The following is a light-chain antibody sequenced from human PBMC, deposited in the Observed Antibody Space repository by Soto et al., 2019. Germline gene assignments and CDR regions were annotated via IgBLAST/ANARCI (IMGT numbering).Light chain of an antibody. CDR2: DAS. Sequence: EIVLTQSPATLSLSPGEIATLSCRASQSVSSYLAWYQQKPGQAPRLLIYDASNRATGIPARLSGSGSGTDFTLTISSLEPEDFAVYYCQQRSNWPRTFGQGTKLEIK. CDR3: QQRSNWPRT. J-gene: IGKJ2*01. CDR1: QSVSSY. V-gene: IGKV3-11*01.